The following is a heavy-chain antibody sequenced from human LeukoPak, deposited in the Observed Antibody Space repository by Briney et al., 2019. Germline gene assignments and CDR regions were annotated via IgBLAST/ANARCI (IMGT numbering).Heavy chain of an antibody. V-gene: IGHV3-48*03. J-gene: IGHJ6*03. Sequence: GGSLRLSCAASGFTFSSYEMNWVRQAPGKGLEWVSYISSSGSTIYYADSVKGRFTISRDNSKNTLYLQMNSLRAEDTAVYYCAGSIAVAGRPYYYYYMDVWGKGTTVTISS. D-gene: IGHD6-19*01. CDR1: GFTFSSYE. CDR3: AGSIAVAGRPYYYYYMDV. CDR2: ISSSGSTI.